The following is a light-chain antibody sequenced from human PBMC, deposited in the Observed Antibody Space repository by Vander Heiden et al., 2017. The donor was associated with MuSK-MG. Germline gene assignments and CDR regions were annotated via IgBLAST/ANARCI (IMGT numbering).Light chain of an antibody. V-gene: IGLV4-69*01. CDR1: SSYA. J-gene: IGLJ2*01. CDR2: LNSDGSH. CDR3: RNWSTGSVV. Sequence: SSYAIAWHQQQPEKGPRYLMKLNSDGSHSKGDGIPDRFSGSSSAAARSLTSSSLQAEDESYYYCRNWSTGSVVFGGGTKLTVL.